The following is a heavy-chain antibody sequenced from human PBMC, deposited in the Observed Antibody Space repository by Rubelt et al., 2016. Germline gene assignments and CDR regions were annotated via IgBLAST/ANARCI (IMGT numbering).Heavy chain of an antibody. V-gene: IGHV3-30*18. Sequence: QVQLVESGGGVVQPGRSLRLSCAVSGFTFSTYGMHWVRQAPGRGLEWVAVITYDGTDDYYAGSVKGRFTVSRDNSKNTLDLQMNSLRAEDTAVYYCAKDVSLWGYDSPDVWGQGTTVTVSS. CDR3: AKDVSLWGYDSPDV. CDR1: GFTFSTYG. CDR2: ITYDGTDD. D-gene: IGHD3-3*01. J-gene: IGHJ6*02.